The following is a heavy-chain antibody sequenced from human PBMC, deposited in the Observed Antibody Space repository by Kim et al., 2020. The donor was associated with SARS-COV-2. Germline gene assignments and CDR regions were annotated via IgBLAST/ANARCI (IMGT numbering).Heavy chain of an antibody. Sequence: GGSLRLSCSASGFPFSSYAMHWVRQAPGKGLEYVSAISSNGGSTYYADSVRGRFTISRDNSKNTLYLQMSSLRPEDTAVYYCVKDDGGEPYWYFDLWGRGTLVTVSS. J-gene: IGHJ2*01. V-gene: IGHV3-64D*09. D-gene: IGHD3-16*01. CDR1: GFPFSSYA. CDR3: VKDDGGEPYWYFDL. CDR2: ISSNGGST.